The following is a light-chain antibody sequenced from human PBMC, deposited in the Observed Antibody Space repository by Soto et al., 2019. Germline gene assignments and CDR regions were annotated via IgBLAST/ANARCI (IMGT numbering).Light chain of an antibody. CDR2: MGF. CDR1: QSLLHKNGNNY. J-gene: IGKJ1*01. V-gene: IGKV2-28*01. CDR3: MQALQSPRT. Sequence: DIVMTQSPLSLPVTPGEAASISCRSSQSLLHKNGNNYFNWYLQKPVQSPQVLIYMGFTRSSGVTDRFSGSGSGTYFTLIISRVEAEYSGVYYCMQALQSPRTFGQGTKVDI.